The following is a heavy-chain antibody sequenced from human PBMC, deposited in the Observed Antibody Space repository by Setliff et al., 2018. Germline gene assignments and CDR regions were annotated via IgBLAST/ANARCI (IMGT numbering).Heavy chain of an antibody. V-gene: IGHV3-48*01. CDR1: GFTFSTYS. J-gene: IGHJ4*02. CDR3: ARRGTTAFDF. CDR2: ISSSSSPT. D-gene: IGHD4-4*01. Sequence: PGGSLRLSCAASGFTFSTYSMNWVRQAPGKGLEWVSYISSSSSPTHYADSVRGRFTVSRDNAKNTLYLEMNNLRAEDSAVYYCARRGTTAFDFWGLGTLVTVSS.